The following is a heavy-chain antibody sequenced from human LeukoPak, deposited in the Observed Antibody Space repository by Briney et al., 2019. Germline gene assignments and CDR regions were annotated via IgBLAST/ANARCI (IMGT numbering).Heavy chain of an antibody. CDR1: GFPFSTYA. D-gene: IGHD6-13*01. Sequence: GGSLRLSCAASGFPFSTYAMNWVRQAPGKGLEWVSGIYGSGGGIQYADSVKGRFTISRDNSKNTLYLQMNSLRAEDTALYYCAKDRLPDGRWSLDYWGQGTLVTVSS. V-gene: IGHV3-23*01. J-gene: IGHJ4*02. CDR3: AKDRLPDGRWSLDY. CDR2: IYGSGGGI.